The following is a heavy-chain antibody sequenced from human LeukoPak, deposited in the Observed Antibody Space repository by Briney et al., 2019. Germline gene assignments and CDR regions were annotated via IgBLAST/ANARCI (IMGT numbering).Heavy chain of an antibody. CDR2: ISGSGGST. CDR3: AKECGGDCYSRYYYYYGMDV. J-gene: IGHJ6*02. CDR1: GFTFSSYA. Sequence: GGSLRLSCAASGFTFSSYAMSWVRQAPGKGLEWDSAISGSGGSTYYADSVKGRFTISRDNSKNTLYLQMNSLRAEDTAVYYCAKECGGDCYSRYYYYYGMDVWGQGTTVTVSS. V-gene: IGHV3-23*01. D-gene: IGHD2-21*02.